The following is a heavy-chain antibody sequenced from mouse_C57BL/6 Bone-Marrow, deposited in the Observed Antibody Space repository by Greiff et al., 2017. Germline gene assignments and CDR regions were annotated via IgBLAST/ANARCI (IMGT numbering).Heavy chain of an antibody. Sequence: QVQLQQSGAELARPGASVKLSCKASGYPFTSYGISWVKQRTGQGLEWIGEIYPRSGNTYYNEKFKGKATLTADKSSSTAYMELRSLTSEDSAVYFCARRRDYGNPWFAYWGQGTLVTVSA. J-gene: IGHJ3*01. CDR2: IYPRSGNT. D-gene: IGHD2-1*01. V-gene: IGHV1-81*01. CDR1: GYPFTSYG. CDR3: ARRRDYGNPWFAY.